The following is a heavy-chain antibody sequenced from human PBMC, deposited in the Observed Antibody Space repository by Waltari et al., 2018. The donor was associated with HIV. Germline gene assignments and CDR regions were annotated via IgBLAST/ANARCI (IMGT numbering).Heavy chain of an antibody. CDR3: ARRPVGATVNYGMDV. CDR2: ISSSSSTI. Sequence: EVQLVESGGGLVQPGGSLRLSCAASGFTFSSYSMNWVRQAPGKGLEWVSYISSSSSTIYYADSVKGRFTISRDNAKNSLYLQMNSLRAEDTAVYYCARRPVGATVNYGMDVWGQGTTVTVSS. D-gene: IGHD1-26*01. J-gene: IGHJ6*02. V-gene: IGHV3-48*01. CDR1: GFTFSSYS.